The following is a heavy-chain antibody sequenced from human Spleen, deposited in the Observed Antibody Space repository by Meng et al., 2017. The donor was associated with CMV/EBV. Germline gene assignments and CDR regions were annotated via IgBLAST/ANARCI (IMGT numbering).Heavy chain of an antibody. CDR2: INHSGST. D-gene: IGHD2-2*01. Sequence: SETLSLTCAVYDGSFSIYYWTWIRQPPGKGLEWIGEINHSGSTNYNPSLKSRVTISVATSKNQFSLRLRSVTAADTAVYYCARFGLGNRIPAAWGMDGWGQGTTVTVSS. J-gene: IGHJ6*02. V-gene: IGHV4-34*01. CDR3: ARFGLGNRIPAAWGMDG. CDR1: DGSFSIYY.